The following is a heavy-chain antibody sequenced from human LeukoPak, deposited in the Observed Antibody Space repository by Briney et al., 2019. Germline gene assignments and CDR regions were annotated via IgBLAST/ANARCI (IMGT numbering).Heavy chain of an antibody. CDR1: GGSISSYY. D-gene: IGHD2-2*01. CDR3: ARHMGYCSSTSTCNPWFDP. CDR2: VYYSGIT. J-gene: IGHJ5*02. Sequence: SETLSLTCTVSGGSISSYYWSWIRQPPGQGLEWIGYVYYSGITNYNPSLKSRVTISVDTSKNQFSLKLTSVTAADTAVYYCARHMGYCSSTSTCNPWFDPWGQGTLVTVSS. V-gene: IGHV4-59*08.